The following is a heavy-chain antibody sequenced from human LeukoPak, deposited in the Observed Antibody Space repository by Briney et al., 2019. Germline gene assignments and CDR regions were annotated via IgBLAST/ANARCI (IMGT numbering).Heavy chain of an antibody. CDR1: GFTVSSNY. CDR2: IYSGGST. V-gene: IGHV3-53*01. D-gene: IGHD3-22*01. CDR3: ARGPDGYYDSSGYLGYYYYGMDV. J-gene: IGHJ6*02. Sequence: PGGSLRLSCAASGFTVSSNYMSWVRQAPGKGLEWVSVIYSGGSTYYADSVKGRFTISRDNSKNTLYLQMNSLRAEDTAVYYCARGPDGYYDSSGYLGYYYYGMDVWGQGTTVTVSS.